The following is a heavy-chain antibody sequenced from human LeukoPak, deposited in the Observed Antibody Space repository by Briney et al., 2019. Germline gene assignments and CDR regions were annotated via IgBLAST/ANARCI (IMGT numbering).Heavy chain of an antibody. D-gene: IGHD2-15*01. Sequence: PGGSLRLSCAASGFTFSSYWMSWVRQAPGKGLGWVANIKQDGSEKYYVDSVKGRFTISRDNAKNSLYLQMNSLRAEDTAVYYCAREDCSGGSCYALHYYYYYMDVWGKGTTVTVSS. J-gene: IGHJ6*03. CDR2: IKQDGSEK. V-gene: IGHV3-7*01. CDR3: AREDCSGGSCYALHYYYYYMDV. CDR1: GFTFSSYW.